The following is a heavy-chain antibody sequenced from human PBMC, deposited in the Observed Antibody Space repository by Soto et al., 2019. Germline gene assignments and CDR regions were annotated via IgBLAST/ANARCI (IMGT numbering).Heavy chain of an antibody. CDR3: TTGLSNGYYNFDY. D-gene: IGHD3-22*01. CDR1: GFTFNNYA. CDR2: IKGEADGGTT. Sequence: GGSQRLSCAASGFTFNNYARTWVRQAPGKGLEWVGRIKGEADGGTTDYAAPVKGRITISRDHSKDTLYLHMNSLKTEDTAVYYCTTGLSNGYYNFDYWGQGTPVTVSS. J-gene: IGHJ4*02. V-gene: IGHV3-15*01.